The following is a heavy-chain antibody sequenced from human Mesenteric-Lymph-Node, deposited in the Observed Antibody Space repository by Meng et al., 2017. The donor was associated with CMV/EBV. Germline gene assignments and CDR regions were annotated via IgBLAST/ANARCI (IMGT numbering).Heavy chain of an antibody. CDR2: ISGSGGST. Sequence: GESLKISCAASGFTFNSYAMSWVRQAPGKGLEWVSGISGSGGSTYYADSVKGRFTISRDNSKNTLYLQMNSLRAEDMALYYCAKASIYYYYGMDVWGQGSTVTVSS. J-gene: IGHJ6*02. CDR1: GFTFNSYA. V-gene: IGHV3-23*01. CDR3: AKASIYYYYGMDV.